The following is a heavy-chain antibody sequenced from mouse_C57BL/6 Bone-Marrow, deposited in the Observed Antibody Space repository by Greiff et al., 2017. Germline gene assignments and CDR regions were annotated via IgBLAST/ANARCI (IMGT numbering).Heavy chain of an antibody. CDR3: TRGYYGDYVDY. CDR1: GYTFTDYE. Sequence: VQLQQSGAELVRPGASVTLSCKASGYTFTDYEMHWVKQTPVHGLEWIGAIDPETGGTAYNQKFKGKAILTADKSSSTAYMELRSLTSEDSAVYYCTRGYYGDYVDYWGQGTTLTVSS. V-gene: IGHV1-15*01. J-gene: IGHJ2*01. D-gene: IGHD1-1*01. CDR2: IDPETGGT.